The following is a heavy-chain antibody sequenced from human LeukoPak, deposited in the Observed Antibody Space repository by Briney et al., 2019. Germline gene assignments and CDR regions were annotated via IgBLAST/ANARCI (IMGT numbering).Heavy chain of an antibody. J-gene: IGHJ6*02. Sequence: SETLSLTCTVSGGSISGYYWSWIRQPPGKGLEWIAYIYYNGISNYNPSLKSRVIISVDSSKNQFSLKLTSVTAADTAVYYCAKILNGTGPIMDVWGQGTTVTVSS. CDR1: GGSISGYY. V-gene: IGHV4-59*01. CDR2: IYYNGIS. CDR3: AKILNGTGPIMDV. D-gene: IGHD1-20*01.